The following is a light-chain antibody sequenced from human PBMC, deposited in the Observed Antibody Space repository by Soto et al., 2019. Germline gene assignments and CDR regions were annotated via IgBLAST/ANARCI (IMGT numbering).Light chain of an antibody. J-gene: IGLJ1*01. CDR3: SSYTSSSTYA. V-gene: IGLV2-14*01. Sequence: QSALTQPASVSGSPGQSITISCTGTSSDVGGYNYVSWYQQHPGKAPKLMIYEVSNRPSGVSNRFSGSQSGNTASLTISGLQAEDEADYYCSSYTSSSTYAFGTGTKLTVL. CDR1: SSDVGGYNY. CDR2: EVS.